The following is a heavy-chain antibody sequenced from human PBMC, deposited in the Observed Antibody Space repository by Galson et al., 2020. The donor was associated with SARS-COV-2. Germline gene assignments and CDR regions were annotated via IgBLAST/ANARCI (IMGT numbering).Heavy chain of an antibody. D-gene: IGHD3-10*01. V-gene: IGHV3-7*05. CDR3: ARDDGSGSYSGGSYYYYYYGMDV. Sequence: GESLKISCAASGFTFSSYWMSWVRQAPGKGLEWVANIKQDGSENYYVDSVKGRFTISRDNAKNSLYLQMNSLRAEETAVYYGARDDGSGSYSGGSYYYYYYGMDVWGQGTTVTVSS. J-gene: IGHJ6*02. CDR2: IKQDGSEN. CDR1: GFTFSSYW.